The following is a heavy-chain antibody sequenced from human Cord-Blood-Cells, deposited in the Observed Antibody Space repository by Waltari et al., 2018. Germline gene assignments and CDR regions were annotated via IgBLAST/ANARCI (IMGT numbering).Heavy chain of an antibody. CDR2: IVVGSGNT. Sequence: QMQLVQSGPEVKKPGTSVKVSCKAPGFTFTSFAMQWVRQARGQRLEWIGWIVVGSGNTNYAQKFQERVTITRDMSTSTAYMELSSLRSEDTAVYYCAAAGSGSYYYFDYWGQGTLVTVSS. J-gene: IGHJ4*02. CDR1: GFTFTSFA. CDR3: AAAGSGSYYYFDY. D-gene: IGHD3-10*01. V-gene: IGHV1-58*02.